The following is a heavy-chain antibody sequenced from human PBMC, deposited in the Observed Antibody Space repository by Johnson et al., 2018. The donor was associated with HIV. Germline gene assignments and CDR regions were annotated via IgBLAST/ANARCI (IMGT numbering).Heavy chain of an antibody. CDR3: AKAIGDAFDI. V-gene: IGHV3-64*01. Sequence: VQLVESGGGVVQPGRSLRLSCAASGFSFSSYAMHWVRQAPGKGLEYVSSISSNGGGTYYANSVKGRFTISRDNSKNTVYLQMGSLRAEDTAVYYCAKAIGDAFDIWGQGTMVTVSS. D-gene: IGHD2/OR15-2a*01. CDR2: ISSNGGGT. J-gene: IGHJ3*02. CDR1: GFSFSSYA.